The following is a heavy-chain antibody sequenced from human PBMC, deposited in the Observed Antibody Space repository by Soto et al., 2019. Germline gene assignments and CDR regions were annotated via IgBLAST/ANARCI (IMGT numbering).Heavy chain of an antibody. CDR3: VRRGPHWDSIALRRPDVLDV. J-gene: IGHJ3*01. CDR1: GGTFINCI. Sequence: QVQLVQSGAEVKKPGSSVKISCKASGGTFINCIFSWVRQAPGQGLEWMGGIIPMFGKANYAQKFQDRVTITAAESTSPATMELNSLSSEDTAVYYCVRRGPHWDSIALRRPDVLDVWGQGTMVTVSS. D-gene: IGHD6-6*01. CDR2: IIPMFGKA. V-gene: IGHV1-69*01.